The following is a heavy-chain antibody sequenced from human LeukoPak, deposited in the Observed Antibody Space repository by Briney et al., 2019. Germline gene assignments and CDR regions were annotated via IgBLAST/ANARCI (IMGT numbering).Heavy chain of an antibody. V-gene: IGHV1-18*01. D-gene: IGHD3-3*01. CDR1: GYTFTSYG. J-gene: IGHJ4*02. CDR2: ISAYNGNT. CDR3: ARGITIFGVDYFDY. Sequence: AASVKVSCKASGYTFTSYGISWVRQAPGQGLEWMGWISAYNGNTNYAQKLQGRVTMTTDTSTSTAYMELRSLRSDDTAVYYCARGITIFGVDYFDYWGQGTLVTVSS.